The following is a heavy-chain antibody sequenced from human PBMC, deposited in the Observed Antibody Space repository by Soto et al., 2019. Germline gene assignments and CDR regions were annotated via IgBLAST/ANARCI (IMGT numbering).Heavy chain of an antibody. CDR3: ASGGDNWNYVRYFDL. J-gene: IGHJ2*01. CDR2: IIPIFGTT. D-gene: IGHD1-7*01. Sequence: QVQLVQSGAEVKKPGSSVKVSCRVSGGTFSSYTFGWVRQAPGQGLEWMGGIIPIFGTTNYAQKFQGRVTITADKSTSTAYMEVSSLRSEDTGVYYCASGGDNWNYVRYFDLWGRGTLGTVSS. CDR1: GGTFSSYT. V-gene: IGHV1-69*06.